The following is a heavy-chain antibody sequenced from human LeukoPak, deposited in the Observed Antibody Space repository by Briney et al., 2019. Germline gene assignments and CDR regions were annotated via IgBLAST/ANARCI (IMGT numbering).Heavy chain of an antibody. Sequence: ASVKVSCKVSGHTLTGLSMHWARQAPGKGLEWMGGFDPEEGETTYAQKFQGRVTMTADTSTDTAYMDLSSLRSEDTAVYYCTTDLAIAAAGTYTSIDYWGQGTQVTVSS. CDR1: GHTLTGLS. J-gene: IGHJ4*02. D-gene: IGHD6-13*01. CDR2: FDPEEGET. V-gene: IGHV1-24*01. CDR3: TTDLAIAAAGTYTSIDY.